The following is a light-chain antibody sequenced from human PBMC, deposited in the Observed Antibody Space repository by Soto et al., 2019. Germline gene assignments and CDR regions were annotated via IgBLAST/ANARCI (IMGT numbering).Light chain of an antibody. J-gene: IGKJ3*01. Sequence: IQMTQSPSSVSASVGDIVTITCRSRQGISRWLAWYQQKPGKAPKLLIYTASRLQSGVPSRFSGSGSGTDFTLTISSLQPEDFATYYCQQTNSFPFTFGPGTKVDIK. CDR3: QQTNSFPFT. V-gene: IGKV1-12*01. CDR2: TAS. CDR1: QGISRW.